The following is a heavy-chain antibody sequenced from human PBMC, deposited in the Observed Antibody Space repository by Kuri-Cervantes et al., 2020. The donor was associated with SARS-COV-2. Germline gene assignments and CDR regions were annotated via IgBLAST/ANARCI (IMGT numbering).Heavy chain of an antibody. J-gene: IGHJ6*02. D-gene: IGHD5-18*01. CDR1: GGTFSSYG. V-gene: IGHV3-30*19. CDR3: ASSYGYYYGMDV. CDR2: ISYDGSNK. Sequence: SCKASGGTFSSYGMHWVRQAPGKGLEWVAVISYDGSNKYYADSVKGRFTISRDNSKNTLYLQMNSLRAEDTAVYYCASSYGYYYGMDVWGQGTTVTVSS.